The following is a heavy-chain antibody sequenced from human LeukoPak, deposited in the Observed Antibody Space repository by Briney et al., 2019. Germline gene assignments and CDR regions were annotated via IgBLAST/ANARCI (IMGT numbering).Heavy chain of an antibody. Sequence: ASVKVSCKASGYTFTGYYMHWVRQAPGQGLEWMGWINPNSGGTNYAQKFQGRVTMTRDTSISTAYMELSRLRSDDTAVYYCAGDLAQGSGWYYFDYWGQGTLVTVSS. J-gene: IGHJ4*02. V-gene: IGHV1-2*02. D-gene: IGHD6-19*01. CDR1: GYTFTGYY. CDR3: AGDLAQGSGWYYFDY. CDR2: INPNSGGT.